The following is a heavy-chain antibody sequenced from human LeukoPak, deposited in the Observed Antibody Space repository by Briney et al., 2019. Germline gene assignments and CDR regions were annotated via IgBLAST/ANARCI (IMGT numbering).Heavy chain of an antibody. V-gene: IGHV1-18*01. J-gene: IGHJ6*02. D-gene: IGHD3-22*01. CDR1: GYTFTSYG. CDR3: ARDYYYYDSSGYPFGSTLDYYYYGMDV. Sequence: ASVKVSCRASGYTFTSYGISWVRQAPGQGLEWMGWISAYNGNTNYAQKLQGRVTMTTDTSTSTAYMELRSLRSDDTAVCYCARDYYYYDSSGYPFGSTLDYYYYGMDVWGQGTTVTVSS. CDR2: ISAYNGNT.